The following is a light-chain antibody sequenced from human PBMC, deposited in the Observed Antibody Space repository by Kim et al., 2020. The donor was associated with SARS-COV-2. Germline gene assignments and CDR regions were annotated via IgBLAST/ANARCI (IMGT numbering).Light chain of an antibody. J-gene: IGKJ4*01. CDR3: QQYASSPFT. V-gene: IGKV3-20*01. CDR1: QSVSSTY. CDR2: GAS. Sequence: LSAGEGATLYCRASQSVSSTYLAWYQQKPGQAPRLLIYGASSRATGIPDRFSGSGFGTDFSLTISRLEPEDFAVYYCQQYASSPFTFGGGTKLEIK.